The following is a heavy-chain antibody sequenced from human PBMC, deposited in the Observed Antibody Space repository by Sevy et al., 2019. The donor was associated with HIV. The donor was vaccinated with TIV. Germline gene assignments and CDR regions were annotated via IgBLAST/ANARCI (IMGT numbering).Heavy chain of an antibody. J-gene: IGHJ4*02. CDR1: GYSFSTYW. Sequence: GESLKISCKGSGYSFSTYWIGWVRQMPGKGLEWMGIIYPDDSDTRYSPSFQGQVTISADKSISTAYLQWSSLKASDTAMYFRARRRYDSTGYPQYFFDYWGQGTLVTVSS. CDR3: ARRRYDSTGYPQYFFDY. CDR2: IYPDDSDT. D-gene: IGHD3-22*01. V-gene: IGHV5-51*01.